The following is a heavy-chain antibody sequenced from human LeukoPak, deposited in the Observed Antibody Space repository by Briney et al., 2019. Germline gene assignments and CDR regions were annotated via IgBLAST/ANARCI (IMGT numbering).Heavy chain of an antibody. Sequence: GGSLKLSCAASGFTFSSYWMHWVRQAPGKGLVWVSRINSDGSSTSYADSVKGRFTISRDNAKNTLYLQMNSLRAEDTAVYYCARGSRIAASLVDYWGQGTLVTVSS. CDR1: GFTFSSYW. D-gene: IGHD6-13*01. CDR3: ARGSRIAASLVDY. CDR2: INSDGSST. V-gene: IGHV3-74*01. J-gene: IGHJ4*02.